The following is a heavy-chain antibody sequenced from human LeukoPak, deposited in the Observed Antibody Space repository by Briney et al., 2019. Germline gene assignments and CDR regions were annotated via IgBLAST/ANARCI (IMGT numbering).Heavy chain of an antibody. J-gene: IGHJ4*02. CDR3: AKDYFFWSGYYRLDY. CDR1: GFTFSSYG. CDR2: IRYDGSNK. Sequence: GGSLRLSCAASGFTFSSYGMHWVRQAPGKGLEWVAFIRYDGSNKYYADSVKGRFTISRDNSKNTLYLQMNSLRAEDTAVYYCAKDYFFWSGYYRLDYWGQGTLVTVSS. D-gene: IGHD3-3*01. V-gene: IGHV3-30*02.